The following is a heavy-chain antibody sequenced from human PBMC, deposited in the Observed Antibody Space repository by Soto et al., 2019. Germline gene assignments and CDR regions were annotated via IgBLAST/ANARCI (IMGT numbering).Heavy chain of an antibody. CDR1: GLTFVDFT. CDR3: AKEWARDGYNYGVDY. J-gene: IGHJ4*02. D-gene: IGHD5-12*01. V-gene: IGHV3-43*01. Sequence: EVQLVESGGAVVQPGGSLKLPCAASGLTFVDFTLHWVRQAPGKGLEWVSLISWDGGSTYYAGSVNGRFTISRDNSKNSLYLQMNSLRTEDTALYYCAKEWARDGYNYGVDYWGQGTLVTVSS. CDR2: ISWDGGST.